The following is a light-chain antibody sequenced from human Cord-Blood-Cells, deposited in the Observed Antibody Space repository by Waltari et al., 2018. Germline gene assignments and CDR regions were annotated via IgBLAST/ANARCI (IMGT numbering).Light chain of an antibody. V-gene: IGKV3-15*01. CDR1: QSVSSN. J-gene: IGKJ2*01. Sequence: EIVMTQSPATLSVSPGESATLSCSTSQSVSSNLDGYQQKPGQAPRLLIYGASTRATGIPARFSGSGSGTDFTLTISSLQSEDFAVYYCQQYNNWPPYTFGQGTKLEIK. CDR3: QQYNNWPPYT. CDR2: GAS.